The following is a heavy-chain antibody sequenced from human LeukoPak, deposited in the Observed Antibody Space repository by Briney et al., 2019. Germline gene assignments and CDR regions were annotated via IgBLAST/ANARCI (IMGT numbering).Heavy chain of an antibody. CDR1: GFTVSSNY. Sequence: GGSLRLSCAAPGFTVSSNYMSWVRRAPGKGLEWVGRIKSKTDGGTTDYAAPVKGRFTISRDDSKNTLYLQMNSLKTEDTAVYYCTTAKRGWGQGTLVTVSS. CDR3: TTAKRG. V-gene: IGHV3-15*01. CDR2: IKSKTDGGTT. J-gene: IGHJ4*02.